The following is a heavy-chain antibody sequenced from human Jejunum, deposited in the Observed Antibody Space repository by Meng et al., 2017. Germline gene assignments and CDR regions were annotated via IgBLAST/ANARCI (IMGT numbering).Heavy chain of an antibody. CDR2: IYYSGST. Sequence: QWRWQGSGPGLVRPSETLSLTCTVSGGSVSSGNYYWSWIRQPPGKGLEWIGYIYYSGSTNYNPSLKSRVTISVDTSKNQFSLKLSSVTAADTAVYYCARGGFFEAAAANLIDSWGQGTLVTVSS. CDR3: ARGGFFEAAAANLIDS. J-gene: IGHJ4*02. CDR1: GGSVSSGNYY. D-gene: IGHD6-13*01. V-gene: IGHV4-61*01.